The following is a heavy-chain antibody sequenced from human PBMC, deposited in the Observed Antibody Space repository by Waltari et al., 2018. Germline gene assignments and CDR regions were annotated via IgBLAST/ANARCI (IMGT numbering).Heavy chain of an antibody. V-gene: IGHV4-39*07. CDR1: GGSISSSSYY. J-gene: IGHJ4*02. CDR2: IYYSGST. D-gene: IGHD2-8*01. Sequence: QLQLQESGPGLVKPSETLSLTCTVSGGSISSSSYYWGWIRQPPGKGLEWIGSIYYSGSTYYNPSLKSRVTISVDTSKNQFSLKLSSVTAADTAVYYCARNIALMGMVYWGQGTLVTVSS. CDR3: ARNIALMGMVY.